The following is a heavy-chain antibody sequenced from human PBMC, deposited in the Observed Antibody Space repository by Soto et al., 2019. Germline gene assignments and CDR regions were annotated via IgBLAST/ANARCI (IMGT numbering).Heavy chain of an antibody. D-gene: IGHD2-15*01. CDR1: GFILSTYA. CDR3: ARAGCDGGSCYTLVGLRYGMDV. Sequence: QVQLVESGGGVVQPGRSLRLSCAASGFILSTYAMYWVRQAPGKGLEWVAVISYAGNNKYYADSVKGRFTISRDNSKNTLYLQMNSLRAEDTAVYYCARAGCDGGSCYTLVGLRYGMDVWGQGTTVTVSS. J-gene: IGHJ6*02. V-gene: IGHV3-30-3*01. CDR2: ISYAGNNK.